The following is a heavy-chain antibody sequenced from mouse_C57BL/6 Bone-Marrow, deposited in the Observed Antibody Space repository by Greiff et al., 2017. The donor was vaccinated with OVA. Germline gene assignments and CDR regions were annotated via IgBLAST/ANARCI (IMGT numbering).Heavy chain of an antibody. J-gene: IGHJ4*01. Sequence: EVQRVESGPGMVKPSQSLSLTCTVTGYSITSGYDWHWIRHFPGNKLEWMGYISYSGSTNYNPSLKSRISITHDTSKNHFFLKLNSVTTEDTATYYCARGGKGNAMDYWGQGTSVTVSS. CDR2: ISYSGST. CDR1: GYSITSGYD. V-gene: IGHV3-1*01. CDR3: ARGGKGNAMDY.